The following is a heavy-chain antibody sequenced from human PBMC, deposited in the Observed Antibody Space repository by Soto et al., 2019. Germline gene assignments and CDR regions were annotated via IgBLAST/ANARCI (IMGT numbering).Heavy chain of an antibody. CDR1: GYTFTTYA. CDR2: INAGNGNT. CDR3: ARAAYDFWSGTSDC. J-gene: IGHJ4*02. Sequence: GASVKVSCKASGYTFTTYAIHWVRQAPGQGLEWMGWINAGNGNTKYSQKFQGRVTITRDTSASTAYMELSSLISEDTAVYYCARAAYDFWSGTSDCWGQGTLVTVSS. V-gene: IGHV1-3*01. D-gene: IGHD3-3*01.